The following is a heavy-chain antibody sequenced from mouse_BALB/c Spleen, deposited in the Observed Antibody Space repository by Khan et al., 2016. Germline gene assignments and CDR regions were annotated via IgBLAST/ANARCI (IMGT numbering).Heavy chain of an antibody. Sequence: EVQLQESGAELVKPGASVKLSCTASGFNIKDTFMHWVKQRPEQGLEWIGRIDPANGNTRYDPKFQGKATITADTSSNTAYLQLSSLTSGDHAFYYCARRGPIYYYGSTYGYWGQGTTLTVSS. CDR2: IDPANGNT. CDR1: GFNIKDTF. J-gene: IGHJ2*01. D-gene: IGHD1-1*01. V-gene: IGHV14-3*02. CDR3: ARRGPIYYYGSTYGY.